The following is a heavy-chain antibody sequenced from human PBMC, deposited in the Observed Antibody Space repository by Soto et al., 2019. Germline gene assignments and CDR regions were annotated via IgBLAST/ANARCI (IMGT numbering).Heavy chain of an antibody. Sequence: SETLSLTCSVSGDSISNSRFYWAWIRQPPGEGLEWIGSIYHTGSAYYNPSLKSRVTISVDTSKNQFSLKLTSLTAADAALYYCARDFFDSSDFTTNCFDPWGLG. CDR1: GDSISNSRFY. J-gene: IGHJ5*02. CDR3: ARDFFDSSDFTTNCFDP. V-gene: IGHV4-39*01. D-gene: IGHD3-22*01. CDR2: IYHTGSA.